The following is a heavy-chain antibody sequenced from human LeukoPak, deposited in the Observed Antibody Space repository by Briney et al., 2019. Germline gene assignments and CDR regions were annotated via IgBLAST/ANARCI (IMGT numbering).Heavy chain of an antibody. V-gene: IGHV3-48*04. J-gene: IGHJ4*02. CDR2: ISSSSSTI. CDR1: GFTFSSYS. Sequence: GGSLRLSWAVSGFTFSSYSMNWVRQAPGKGLEWVSYISSSSSTIYYADSVKGRFTISRDNAKNSLYLQMNSLRAEDTAVYYCARDMSRGSYYGLDYWGQGTLVTVSS. D-gene: IGHD1-26*01. CDR3: ARDMSRGSYYGLDY.